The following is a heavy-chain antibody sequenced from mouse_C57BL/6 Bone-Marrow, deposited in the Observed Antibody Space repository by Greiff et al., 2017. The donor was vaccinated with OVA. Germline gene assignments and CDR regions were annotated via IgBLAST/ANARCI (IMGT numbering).Heavy chain of an antibody. V-gene: IGHV14-4*01. J-gene: IGHJ4*01. CDR3: TAPGFITSVVGHYYAMDY. D-gene: IGHD1-1*01. CDR2: FDPENGDP. Sequence: VQLQQSGAELVRPGASVKLSCTASGFNIKDDYMHWVKQRPEQGLEWFGWFDPENGDPEYASKFRGKATIPADTSSNTACLQLSSLTSDDNTVYYCTAPGFITSVVGHYYAMDYWGQGTSVTVSS. CDR1: GFNIKDDY.